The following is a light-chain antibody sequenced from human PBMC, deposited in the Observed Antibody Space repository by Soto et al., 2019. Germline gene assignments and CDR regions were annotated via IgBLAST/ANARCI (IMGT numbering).Light chain of an antibody. V-gene: IGLV2-14*01. Sequence: QSVLTQPASVSGSPGQSITISCTGTSSDVGGYNYVSWYQQHPGKAPKLRIYDVSNRPSGVSNRFPGSKSGNTASLTISGLQAEDEADYSCTSYTSSTSYVFGTGTKVTVL. CDR3: TSYTSSTSYV. J-gene: IGLJ1*01. CDR1: SSDVGGYNY. CDR2: DVS.